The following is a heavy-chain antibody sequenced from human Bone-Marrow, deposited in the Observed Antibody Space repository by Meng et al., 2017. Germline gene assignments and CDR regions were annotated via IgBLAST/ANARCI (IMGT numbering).Heavy chain of an antibody. Sequence: QVQLQESGPGLVKPSQTLSLTCTVSGGSISSGGYYWSWIRQHPGKGLEWIGYIYYSESTYYNPSLKSRVVISVDKSKNQFSLNLSSVTAADTAVYYCGRDQGRELINHWGQGTLVTVSS. CDR1: GGSISSGGYY. CDR2: IYYSEST. V-gene: IGHV4-31*09. J-gene: IGHJ4*02. CDR3: GRDQGRELINH. D-gene: IGHD1-26*01.